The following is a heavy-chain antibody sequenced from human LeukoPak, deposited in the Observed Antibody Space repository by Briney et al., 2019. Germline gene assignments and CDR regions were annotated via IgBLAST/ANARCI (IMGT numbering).Heavy chain of an antibody. CDR3: AKGNSGYFADL. J-gene: IGHJ5*02. CDR2: ISNDGGGT. V-gene: IGHV3-23*01. D-gene: IGHD3-22*01. Sequence: PGGSLRLSCSASGFIFNNYGLMWVRQAPGKGLEWVSAISNDGGGTTYADSVKGRFTISRDNSKNTMSLQMNSLRPEDTALYYCAKGNSGYFADLWGQGTVVTVSS. CDR1: GFIFNNYG.